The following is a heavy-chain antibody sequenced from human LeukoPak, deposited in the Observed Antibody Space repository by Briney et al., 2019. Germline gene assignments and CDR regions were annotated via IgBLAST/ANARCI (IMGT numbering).Heavy chain of an antibody. Sequence: SETLSLTCTVSGGFVSSNYWSWIRQPPGKGLEWIGYIYYSGSTNYNPSLESRVTISEDTSKNQFSLKLTSVTAADTAVYYCARGGARLYGMDVSGQGETFSVSS. CDR3: ARGGARLYGMDV. V-gene: IGHV4-59*02. J-gene: IGHJ6*02. CDR1: GGFVSSNY. CDR2: IYYSGST. D-gene: IGHD4/OR15-4a*01.